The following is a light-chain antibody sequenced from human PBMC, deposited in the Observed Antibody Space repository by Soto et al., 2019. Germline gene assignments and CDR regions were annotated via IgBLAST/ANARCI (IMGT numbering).Light chain of an antibody. V-gene: IGKV3-15*01. CDR2: GAS. CDR3: QQYNTWHPKMA. J-gene: IGKJ1*01. Sequence: VVTQSPATLSVFPGETATLSCRASQSVSSDLAWYQQRPGQAPRLLIYGASTMGTGIPARFRGSGSGTEFRLTISSLQSEDFATYYCQQYNTWHPKMAFGRGTKVEIK. CDR1: QSVSSD.